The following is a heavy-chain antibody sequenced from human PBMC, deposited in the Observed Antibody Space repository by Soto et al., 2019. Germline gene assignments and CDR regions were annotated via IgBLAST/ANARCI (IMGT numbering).Heavy chain of an antibody. J-gene: IGHJ6*02. CDR2: INYSGGT. CDR1: GGSFSGYS. V-gene: IGHV4-34*01. CDR3: WRGSIGDILRIPPSSPYYSTGMDI. Sequence: NPSETLSLTCTVSGGSFSGYSWKWIRQPPGKGLEWIGVINYSGGTKYNPSLKGRVSIFIDMSKNHFSLNLSSGTAADTAVDYFWRGSIGDILRIPPSSPYYSTGMDIWGQGATVTVPS. D-gene: IGHD2-21*01.